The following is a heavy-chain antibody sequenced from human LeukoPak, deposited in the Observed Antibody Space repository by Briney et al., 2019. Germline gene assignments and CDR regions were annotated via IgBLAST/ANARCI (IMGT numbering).Heavy chain of an antibody. CDR1: DYTFTSHG. J-gene: IGHJ3*02. Sequence: ASVKVSCKASDYTFTSHGISWVRQAPGQGLEWMGWISAYNGNTNYAQKFQGRVTMTTDTSTSTAYMELRSLRSDDTAVYYCARVRIVGATYDAFDTWGQGTMVTVSS. V-gene: IGHV1-18*04. CDR3: ARVRIVGATYDAFDT. D-gene: IGHD1-26*01. CDR2: ISAYNGNT.